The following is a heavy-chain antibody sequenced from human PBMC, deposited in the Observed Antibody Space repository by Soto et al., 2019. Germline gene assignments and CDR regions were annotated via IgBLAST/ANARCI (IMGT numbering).Heavy chain of an antibody. CDR1: GYTLTELS. J-gene: IGHJ4*02. CDR2: FDPEDGET. Sequence: ASVKVSCKVSGYTLTELSMHWVRQAPGKGLEWMGGFDPEDGETIYAQKFQGRVTMTEDTSTDTAYMELSSLRSEDTAVYYCATHPLPHYDILTGYYKAYYFDYWGQGTLVTVSS. V-gene: IGHV1-24*01. CDR3: ATHPLPHYDILTGYYKAYYFDY. D-gene: IGHD3-9*01.